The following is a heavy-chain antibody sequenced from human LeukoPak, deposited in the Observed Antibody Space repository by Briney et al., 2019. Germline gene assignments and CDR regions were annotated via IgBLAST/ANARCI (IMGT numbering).Heavy chain of an antibody. Sequence: ASVKVSCKASGYTFTGYYKHWVRQAPGQGLEWMGWINPNSGGTNYAQKFQGRVTMTRDTSISTAYMELSRLRSDDTAVYYCARVDTAMVDFDYWGQGTLVTVSS. D-gene: IGHD5-18*01. CDR3: ARVDTAMVDFDY. V-gene: IGHV1-2*02. CDR2: INPNSGGT. J-gene: IGHJ4*02. CDR1: GYTFTGYY.